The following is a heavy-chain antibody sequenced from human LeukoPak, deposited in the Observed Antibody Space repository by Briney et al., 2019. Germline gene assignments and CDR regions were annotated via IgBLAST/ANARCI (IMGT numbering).Heavy chain of an antibody. CDR3: ARYCTSTTCAFEY. CDR1: GFTFGNYA. Sequence: PGGSLGLSCAASGFTFGNYAMTWVRQAPGEGLEWVSSISRSGGSPIYADSVKGRFAISRDNSKNTLYLQMNSLRAEDTAIYYCARYCTSTTCAFEYWGQGTLVTVSS. V-gene: IGHV3-23*01. D-gene: IGHD2-2*01. CDR2: ISRSGGSP. J-gene: IGHJ4*02.